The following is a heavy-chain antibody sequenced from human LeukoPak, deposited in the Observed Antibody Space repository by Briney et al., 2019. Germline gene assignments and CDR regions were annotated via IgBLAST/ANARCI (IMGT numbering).Heavy chain of an antibody. D-gene: IGHD3-22*01. CDR3: ARGGSTYYYDSSGYYYRY. CDR2: IYYSGST. V-gene: IGHV4-59*12. Sequence: SETLSLTCTVSGGSISSYYWSWIRQPPGKGLEWIGYIYYSGSTNYNPSLKSRVTISVDTSKNQFSLKLSSVTAADTAVYYCARGGSTYYYDSSGYYYRYWGQGTLVTVSS. CDR1: GGSISSYY. J-gene: IGHJ4*02.